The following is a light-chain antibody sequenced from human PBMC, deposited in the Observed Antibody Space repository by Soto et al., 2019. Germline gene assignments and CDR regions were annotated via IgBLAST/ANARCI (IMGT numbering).Light chain of an antibody. CDR2: WAS. CDR3: QQYYTNSWS. J-gene: IGKJ1*01. V-gene: IGKV4-1*01. CDR1: QSVLHSPNNKNY. Sequence: DIVMTQSPDSLAVSLGERATINCKSSQSVLHSPNNKNYLAWYQHKPGQSPKMLIYWASFRESGVPDRFSGSGSWTDFTLTISSLQSEEVAVYYCQQYYTNSWSFGQGTKVDIK.